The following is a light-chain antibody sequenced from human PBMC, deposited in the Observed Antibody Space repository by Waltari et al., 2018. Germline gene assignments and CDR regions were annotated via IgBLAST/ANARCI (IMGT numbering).Light chain of an antibody. Sequence: ELVMTQSPATLSVSPGETATISCRASQSVSSNVAWYQKKPGQAPRLLIYDASTRATSIQAKFRGSGSGTEFTLTISSLQSEDFAVYYCQQYNRWPPITFGHGTRLEIK. CDR2: DAS. V-gene: IGKV3-15*01. J-gene: IGKJ5*01. CDR1: QSVSSN. CDR3: QQYNRWPPIT.